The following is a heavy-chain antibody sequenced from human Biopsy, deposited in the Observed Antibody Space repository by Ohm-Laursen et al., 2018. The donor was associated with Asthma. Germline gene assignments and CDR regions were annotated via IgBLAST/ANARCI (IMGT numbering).Heavy chain of an antibody. CDR1: GFPFTAYY. CDR3: ARAPYSDAIDS. Sequence: ASVKVSCKASGFPFTAYYIHWVRQAPGQGLEWMGWISLNTGDANLAQKFRGWVTMTRDTSISTAYLVLSGLKSHDTAVYYCARAPYSDAIDSWGQGTLVAVSS. V-gene: IGHV1-2*04. J-gene: IGHJ4*02. CDR2: ISLNTGDA. D-gene: IGHD1-26*01.